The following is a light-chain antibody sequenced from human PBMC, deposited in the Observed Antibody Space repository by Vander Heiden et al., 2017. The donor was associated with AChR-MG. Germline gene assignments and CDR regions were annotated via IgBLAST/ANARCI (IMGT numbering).Light chain of an antibody. J-gene: IGKJ4*01. CDR2: GAS. CDR3: QQYNNRPPFT. V-gene: IGKV3-15*01. CDR1: QSVTSN. Sequence: EIVLTPSPAPLSASPGERATLTCIASQSVTSNLAWYQQKPGQAPRLLIYGASTRATGIPARFSGSGSRTEFTPTISSLQSEDCAVYYCQQYNNRPPFTFGGGTKVEIK.